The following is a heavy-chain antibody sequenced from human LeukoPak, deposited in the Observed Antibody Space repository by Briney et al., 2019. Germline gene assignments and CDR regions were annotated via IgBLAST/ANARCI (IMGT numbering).Heavy chain of an antibody. J-gene: IGHJ4*02. CDR1: GFTFSSYA. Sequence: GGSLRLSCAASGFTFSSYAMSWVRQAPGKGLEWVSAISGSGGSIYYADSVKGRFTISRDNSKNTLYLQMNSLRAEDTAVYYCAKAVLLWFGELRYYFDYWGQGTLVTVSS. CDR3: AKAVLLWFGELRYYFDY. V-gene: IGHV3-23*01. D-gene: IGHD3-10*01. CDR2: ISGSGGSI.